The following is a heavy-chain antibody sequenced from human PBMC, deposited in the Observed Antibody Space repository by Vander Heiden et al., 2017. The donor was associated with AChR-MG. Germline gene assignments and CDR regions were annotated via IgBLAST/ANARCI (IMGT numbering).Heavy chain of an antibody. J-gene: IGHJ4*02. CDR2: IWFDESKK. CDR1: GFTFNNYN. Sequence: QVHLVESGGGVVQPGGSLRLSCAAPGFTFNNYNMYWVRQAPGKGLEWVAGIWFDESKKYYADSVKGRFTISRENSKNTLYLHMSSLRAEDSAVYYCARARGPFDYWGQGTLVTVSS. CDR3: ARARGPFDY. V-gene: IGHV3-33*01.